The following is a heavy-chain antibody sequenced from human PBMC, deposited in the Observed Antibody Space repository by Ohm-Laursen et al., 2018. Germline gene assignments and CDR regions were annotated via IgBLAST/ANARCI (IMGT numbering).Heavy chain of an antibody. CDR1: GGTFSSYA. Sequence: ASVKASCKASGGTFSSYAISWVRQAPGQGLEWMGGIIPIFGTANYAQKFQGRVTITADESTSTAYMELSSLRSEDTAVYYCARGRWLQNFYYYYYGMDVWGQGTTVTVSS. J-gene: IGHJ6*02. CDR3: ARGRWLQNFYYYYYGMDV. CDR2: IIPIFGTA. D-gene: IGHD5-24*01. V-gene: IGHV1-69*13.